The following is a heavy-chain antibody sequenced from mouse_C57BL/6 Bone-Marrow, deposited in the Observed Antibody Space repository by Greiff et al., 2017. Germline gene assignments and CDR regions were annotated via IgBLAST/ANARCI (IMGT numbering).Heavy chain of an antibody. CDR1: GYTFTSYW. V-gene: IGHV1-55*01. Sequence: QVQLQQSGAELVKPGASVKLSCKASGYTFTSYWITWVKPRPGQGLEWIGDIYPGSGSTNYNEKFKSKATLTVDTSSSTAYMQLSRLTSADSAVYYCGRRVVTTRYAMDDWGQGTSGTVSS. J-gene: IGHJ4*01. CDR2: IYPGSGST. CDR3: GRRVVTTRYAMDD. D-gene: IGHD2-5*01.